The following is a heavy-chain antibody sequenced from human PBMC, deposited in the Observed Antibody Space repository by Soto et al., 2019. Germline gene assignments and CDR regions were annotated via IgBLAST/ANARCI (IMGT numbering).Heavy chain of an antibody. D-gene: IGHD6-13*01. CDR1: GFTFSSYA. Sequence: EVQLLESGGGLVQPGGSLRLSCAASGFTFSSYAMSWVRQAPGKGLEWVSAISGSGGSTYYADSVKGRFTISRDNSKNTLYLQITSLRAEDTAVYYCAKIPHSSSWYLDAFDIWGQGTMVTVSS. CDR2: ISGSGGST. V-gene: IGHV3-23*01. J-gene: IGHJ3*02. CDR3: AKIPHSSSWYLDAFDI.